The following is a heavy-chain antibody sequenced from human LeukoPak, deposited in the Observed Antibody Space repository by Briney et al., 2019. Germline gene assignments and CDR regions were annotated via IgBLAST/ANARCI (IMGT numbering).Heavy chain of an antibody. Sequence: SGTLSLTCDVSGGSITSSDWWSWVRQPPGKGLEWLGEIYHGGSTNYNPSLKSRVTISVDKSKNQFSLKVSSVTVADTALYYCARAGQQLVLPDWGQGTLVTVSS. CDR2: IYHGGST. CDR3: ARAGQQLVLPD. V-gene: IGHV4-4*02. D-gene: IGHD6-13*01. CDR1: GGSITSSDW. J-gene: IGHJ4*02.